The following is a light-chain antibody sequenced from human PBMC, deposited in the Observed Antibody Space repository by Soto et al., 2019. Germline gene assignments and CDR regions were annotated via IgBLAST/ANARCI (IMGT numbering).Light chain of an antibody. CDR3: MQLLHPPLT. CDR1: QRLLHSNGYNY. V-gene: IGKV2-28*01. J-gene: IGKJ4*01. CDR2: LAS. Sequence: DVVMTQSPLSLPVTPGEPASISCRTWQRLLHSNGYNYLAWFLQKAGQSPQLLIYLASSRASGVPDRFSGSGSGTDFTLEISSVEAEDVGIYYCMQLLHPPLTFGGGTKVDIK.